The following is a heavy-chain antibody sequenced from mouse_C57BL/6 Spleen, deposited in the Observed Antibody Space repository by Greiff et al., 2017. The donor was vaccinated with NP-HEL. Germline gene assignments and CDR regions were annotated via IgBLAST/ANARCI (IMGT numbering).Heavy chain of an antibody. V-gene: IGHV3-1*01. CDR3: ARESYYAMDY. J-gene: IGHJ4*01. Sequence: DVQLQESGPGMVKPSQSLSLTCTVTGYSITSGYDWHWIRHFPGNKLEWMGYISYSGSTNYNPSLKSRISITHDTSKNHFFLKLNSVTTEDTATYYCARESYYAMDYWGQGTSVTVSS. CDR2: ISYSGST. CDR1: GYSITSGYD.